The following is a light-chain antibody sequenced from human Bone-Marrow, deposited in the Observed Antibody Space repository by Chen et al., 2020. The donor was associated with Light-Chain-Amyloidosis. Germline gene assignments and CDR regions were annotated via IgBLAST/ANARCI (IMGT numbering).Light chain of an antibody. J-gene: IGLJ2*01. CDR1: SSDVGSYNL. CDR3: CSYAGSSTV. CDR2: EVS. V-gene: IGLV2-23*02. Sequence: QSALTPPASVPGSPGQPITISSTGTSSDVGSYNLVSWYQRHPGKAPKRMIYEVSKRPSGVSNRFSGSKSGNTASLTISGLQAEDEADYYCCSYAGSSTVFGGGTKLTVL.